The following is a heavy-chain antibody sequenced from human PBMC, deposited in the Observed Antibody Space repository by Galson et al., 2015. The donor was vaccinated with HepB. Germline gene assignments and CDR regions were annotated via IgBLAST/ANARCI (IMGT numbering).Heavy chain of an antibody. CDR3: ARQGSGYVAAFDI. V-gene: IGHV1-46*01. D-gene: IGHD3-22*01. CDR1: GYTFTSYY. CDR2: INPSGGST. J-gene: IGHJ3*02. Sequence: SVKVSCKASGYTFTSYYMHWVRQAPGQGLEWMGIINPSGGSTSYAQKFQGRVTMTRDTSTSTVYMELSSLRSEDTAMYYCARQGSGYVAAFDIWGQGTMVTVSS.